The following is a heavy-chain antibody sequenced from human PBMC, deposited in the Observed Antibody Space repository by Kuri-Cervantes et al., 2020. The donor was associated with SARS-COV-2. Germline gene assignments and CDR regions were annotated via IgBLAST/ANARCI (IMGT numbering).Heavy chain of an antibody. V-gene: IGHV3-30-3*01. Sequence: GESLKISCAASGFTFNNYAMHWVRQTPGEGLEWVAITSYDGSTKYYADSVKGRSTISRDNSKNTLYLQMNSLRAEDTAVYYCARVRKYCSSTSCYPAYYYGMDVWGQGTTVTVSS. CDR1: GFTFNNYA. D-gene: IGHD2-2*01. J-gene: IGHJ6*02. CDR3: ARVRKYCSSTSCYPAYYYGMDV. CDR2: TSYDGSTK.